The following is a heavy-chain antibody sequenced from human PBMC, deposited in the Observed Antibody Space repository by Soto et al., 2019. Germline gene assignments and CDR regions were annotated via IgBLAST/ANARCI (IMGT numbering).Heavy chain of an antibody. Sequence: QVQLVESGGGVVQPGRSLRLSCAASGFTFSGHGMHWVRQAPGGGLEWVALISYDGNNKDYADSVKGRFSISRDDSSDTVFLQMNSLRPEETAVYYCAKATGWKGYCSSASCFHDAFDVWGQGTKVTVS. CDR3: AKATGWKGYCSSASCFHDAFDV. CDR2: ISYDGNNK. CDR1: GFTFSGHG. D-gene: IGHD2-2*01. J-gene: IGHJ3*01. V-gene: IGHV3-30*18.